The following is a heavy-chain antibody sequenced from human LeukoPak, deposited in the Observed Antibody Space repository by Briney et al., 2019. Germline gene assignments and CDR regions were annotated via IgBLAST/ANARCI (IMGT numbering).Heavy chain of an antibody. Sequence: GGSLRLSCAASGFTFSSYWMSWVRQAPGKGLEWVANIKQDGSQKYYMDSVKGRFVISRDNAKNSLYLQMNSLRAEDTAVYYCARGRSPDYYDSSGYRGGFDYWGQGTLVTVSS. CDR3: ARGRSPDYYDSSGYRGGFDY. V-gene: IGHV3-7*04. J-gene: IGHJ4*02. CDR2: IKQDGSQK. D-gene: IGHD3-22*01. CDR1: GFTFSSYW.